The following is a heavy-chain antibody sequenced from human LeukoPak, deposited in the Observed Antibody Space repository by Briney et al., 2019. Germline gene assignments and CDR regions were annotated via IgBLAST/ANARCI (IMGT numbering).Heavy chain of an antibody. CDR3: ARMTVSGRDNWFDP. CDR1: GYTFTSYG. D-gene: IGHD6-19*01. CDR2: LNPNSGNT. J-gene: IGHJ5*02. V-gene: IGHV1-8*03. Sequence: EASVKVSCKASGYTFTSYGISWVRQATGQGLEWMGWLNPNSGNTGYAQKFQGRVTITRNTSINTAYMELSSLRSEDTAVYYCARMTVSGRDNWFDPWGQGTLVTVSS.